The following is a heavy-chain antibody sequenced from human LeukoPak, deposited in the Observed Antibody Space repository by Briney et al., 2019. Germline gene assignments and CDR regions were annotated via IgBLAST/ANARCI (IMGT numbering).Heavy chain of an antibody. V-gene: IGHV3-33*01. D-gene: IGHD1-1*01. CDR3: ARDTVAGTTSDAFGI. CDR1: GFTFSSYG. J-gene: IGHJ3*02. CDR2: IWYDGSNK. Sequence: GRSLRLSCTASGFTFSSYGMHWVRQAPGKGLEWVAVIWYDGSNKYYADSVKGRFTISRDNSKNTVYLQMNSVRAEDTAVHYCARDTVAGTTSDAFGIWGQGTMISVST.